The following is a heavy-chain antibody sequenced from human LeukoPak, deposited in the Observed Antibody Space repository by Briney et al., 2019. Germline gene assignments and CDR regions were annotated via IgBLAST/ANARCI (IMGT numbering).Heavy chain of an antibody. J-gene: IGHJ4*02. V-gene: IGHV3-23*01. CDR2: ISGSGGST. Sequence: GGSLRLSCAVSGITLSNYGMSWVRQAPGKGLEWVAGISGSGGSTNYADSVKRRFTISRDNPKNTLYLQMNSLTVEDTAVYFCAKRGVVIRVILVGFHKEAYYFDSWGQGALVTVSS. CDR1: GITLSNYG. CDR3: AKRGVVIRVILVGFHKEAYYFDS. D-gene: IGHD3-22*01.